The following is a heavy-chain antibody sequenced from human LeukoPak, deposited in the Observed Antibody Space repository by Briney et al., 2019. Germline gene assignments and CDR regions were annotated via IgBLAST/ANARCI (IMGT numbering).Heavy chain of an antibody. J-gene: IGHJ5*02. CDR2: LYSAGRT. CDR3: ARDLPPRFDP. CDR1: GFTVSRNY. V-gene: IGHV3-66*01. Sequence: GGSLRLSCAASGFTVSRNYMTWVRQAPGKGLEWVSVLYSAGRTYYAESVKGRFTISRDDSKNTLYLQMNSLRAEDTAVYYCARDLPPRFDPWGQGTLVTVSS.